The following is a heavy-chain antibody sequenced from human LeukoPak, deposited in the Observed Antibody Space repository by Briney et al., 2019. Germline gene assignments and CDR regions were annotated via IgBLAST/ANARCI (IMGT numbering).Heavy chain of an antibody. Sequence: SETLSLTCTVSGGSISSGDYYWSWIRQPPGKGLEWIGYIYYSGSTYYNPSLKSRVTISVDTSKNQFSLKLSSVTAADTAVYYCAREKGYGDDRWAFDIWGQGTMVTASS. CDR3: AREKGYGDDRWAFDI. J-gene: IGHJ3*02. D-gene: IGHD4-17*01. CDR2: IYYSGST. CDR1: GGSISSGDYY. V-gene: IGHV4-30-4*02.